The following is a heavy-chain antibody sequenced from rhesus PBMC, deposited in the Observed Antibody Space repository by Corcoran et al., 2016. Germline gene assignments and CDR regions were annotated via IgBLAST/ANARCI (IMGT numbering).Heavy chain of an antibody. D-gene: IGHD2-15*01. V-gene: IGHV4-80*01. CDR2: IKGNSETT. J-gene: IGHJ5-2*02. CDR3: VTQNSLDV. Sequence: QVQLQESGPGLVKPSETLSLTCAVSGGSFSSYWWSWIRQPPGKGLEWIGEIKGNSETTNYNPSRKRRVTISKDSAKNQCSLKLSSVTAADTAVYDCVTQNSLDVWGRGVLVTVSS. CDR1: GGSFSSYW.